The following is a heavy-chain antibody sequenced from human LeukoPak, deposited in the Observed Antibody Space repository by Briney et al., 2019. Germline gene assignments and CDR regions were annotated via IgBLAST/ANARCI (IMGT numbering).Heavy chain of an antibody. J-gene: IGHJ4*02. Sequence: GGSLRLSCAASGFTFNTYWMTWVRQAPGKGLEWVANIKQDGSEKYYVDSVKGRFTISRDNAKNSLYLQMDSLRAEDTAVYYCAKMSGYYWGVHWGQGTLVTVSS. CDR3: AKMSGYYWGVH. D-gene: IGHD3-22*01. CDR2: IKQDGSEK. V-gene: IGHV3-7*01. CDR1: GFTFNTYW.